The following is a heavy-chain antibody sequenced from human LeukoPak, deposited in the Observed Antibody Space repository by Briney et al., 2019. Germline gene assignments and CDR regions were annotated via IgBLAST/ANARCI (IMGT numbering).Heavy chain of an antibody. V-gene: IGHV3-9*01. J-gene: IGHJ5*02. CDR2: ISWNSGSI. CDR1: GFTFDDYA. Sequence: GGSLRLSCAASGFTFDDYAMHWVRQAPGKGLEWVSGISWNSGSIGYADSVKGRFTISRDNAKNSLYLQMNSLRAEDTALYYCALARYCSSTSCLNWFDHRRQGTLVTVSS. CDR3: ALARYCSSTSCLNWFDH. D-gene: IGHD2-2*01.